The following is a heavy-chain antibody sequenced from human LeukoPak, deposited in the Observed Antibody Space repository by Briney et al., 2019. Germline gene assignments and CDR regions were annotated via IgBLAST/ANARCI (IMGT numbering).Heavy chain of an antibody. Sequence: GRSLRLSCAASGFTVSSNYMSWVRQAPGKGLEWVSVIYSGGSTYYADSVKGRFTISRDNSKNTLYLQMNSLRAEDTAVYYCARLWFGELLYYYYGMDVWGQGTTVTVSS. D-gene: IGHD3-10*01. V-gene: IGHV3-66*04. CDR3: ARLWFGELLYYYYGMDV. J-gene: IGHJ6*02. CDR2: IYSGGST. CDR1: GFTVSSNY.